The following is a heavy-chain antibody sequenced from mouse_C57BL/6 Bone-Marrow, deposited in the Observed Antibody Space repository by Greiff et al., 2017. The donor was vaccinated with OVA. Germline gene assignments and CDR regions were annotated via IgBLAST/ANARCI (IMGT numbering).Heavy chain of an antibody. CDR1: GFSLSTFGMG. Sequence: QVQLKESGPGILQPSQTLSLTCSFSGFSLSTFGMGVGWIRQPSGKGLEWLAHIWWDDDKYYNPALKSRLTISKATSKNQVFLKIANVDTADTATYYCARMGDGYYIYFDYWGQGTTLTVSS. CDR3: ARMGDGYYIYFDY. J-gene: IGHJ2*01. V-gene: IGHV8-8*01. D-gene: IGHD2-3*01. CDR2: IWWDDDK.